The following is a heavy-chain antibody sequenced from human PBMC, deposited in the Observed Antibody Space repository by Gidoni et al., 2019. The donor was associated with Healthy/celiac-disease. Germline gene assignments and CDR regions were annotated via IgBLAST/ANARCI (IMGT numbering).Heavy chain of an antibody. J-gene: IGHJ4*02. D-gene: IGHD6-13*01. CDR2: ISYDGSNK. V-gene: IGHV3-30-3*01. CDR3: ATTSAAGTGPVDY. CDR1: GFTFSSYA. Sequence: QVQLVESGGGVVQPGRSLRLSCAASGFTFSSYAMHWVRQAPGKGLEWVAVISYDGSNKYYADSVKGRFTISRDNSKNTLYLQMNSLRAEDTAVYYCATTSAAGTGPVDYWGQGTLVTVSS.